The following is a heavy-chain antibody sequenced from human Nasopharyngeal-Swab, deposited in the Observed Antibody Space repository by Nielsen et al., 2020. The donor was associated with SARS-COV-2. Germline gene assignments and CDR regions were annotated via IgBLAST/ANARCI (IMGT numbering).Heavy chain of an antibody. J-gene: IGHJ6*02. V-gene: IGHV3-21*01. D-gene: IGHD6-6*01. CDR2: ISSSSSYI. CDR1: GFTFSSYS. CDR3: ARYIIAARPLYYYYGMDV. Sequence: GESLKISCAASGFTFSSYSMNWVRQAPGKGLEWVSSISSSSSYIYYADSVKGRFTISRDNAKNSLYLQMNSLRAEDTAVYYCARYIIAARPLYYYYGMDVWGQGTTVSLL.